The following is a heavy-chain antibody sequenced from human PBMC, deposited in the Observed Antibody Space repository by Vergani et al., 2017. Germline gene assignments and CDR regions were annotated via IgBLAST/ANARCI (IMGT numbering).Heavy chain of an antibody. CDR3: ARDPEVVTQHYYYYGMDV. CDR1: GGSISSSSYY. J-gene: IGHJ6*02. D-gene: IGHD4-23*01. V-gene: IGHV4-39*07. CDR2: IYYSGST. Sequence: QLQLQESGPGLVKHSETLSLTCTVSGGSISSSSYYWGWIRQPPGKGLEWIGSIYYSGSTYYNPSLKSRVTISVDTSKNQFSLKLSSVTAAETAVYYCARDPEVVTQHYYYYGMDVWGQGTTVTVSS.